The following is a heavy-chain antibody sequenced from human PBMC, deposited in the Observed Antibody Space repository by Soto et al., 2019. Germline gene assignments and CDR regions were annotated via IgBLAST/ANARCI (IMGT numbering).Heavy chain of an antibody. V-gene: IGHV2-5*02. Sequence: SGPTLVNPTQTLTLTCTFSGFSLSSTRMAVGWIRQPPGKALEWLALIYWDGDKRYSPFLKSRLTITKDTSKNQVVLTMSNMDPVDTARYYCAHIVVAGLGYYFDYWGQGTLVTVS. J-gene: IGHJ4*02. CDR3: AHIVVAGLGYYFDY. D-gene: IGHD6-19*01. CDR1: GFSLSSTRMA. CDR2: IYWDGDK.